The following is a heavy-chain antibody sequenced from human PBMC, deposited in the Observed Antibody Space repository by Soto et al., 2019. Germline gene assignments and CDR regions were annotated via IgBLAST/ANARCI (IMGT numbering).Heavy chain of an antibody. J-gene: IGHJ6*02. V-gene: IGHV3-49*03. CDR2: IRSKAYGGTT. D-gene: IGHD6-19*01. CDR1: GFTFGDYA. CDR3: TRDLAVAGTDYYYGMDV. Sequence: GSLRLSCTASGFTFGDYAMSWFRQAPGKGLEWVGFIRSKAYGGTTEYAASVKGRFTISRDDSKSIAYLQMNSLKTEDTAVYYCTRDLAVAGTDYYYGMDVWGQGTTVTVSS.